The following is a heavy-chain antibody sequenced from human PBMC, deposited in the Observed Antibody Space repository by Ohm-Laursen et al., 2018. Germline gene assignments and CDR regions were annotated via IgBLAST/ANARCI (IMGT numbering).Heavy chain of an antibody. V-gene: IGHV4-34*01. CDR2: INHSGST. J-gene: IGHJ6*02. CDR3: ARCGRIAARQRGYYGMDV. D-gene: IGHD6-6*01. Sequence: SQTLSLTWAVYGGSFRGYYWSWIRQPPGKGLEWIGEINHSGSTNYNPSLKSRVTISVDTSKNQFSLKLSSVTAADTAVYYCARCGRIAARQRGYYGMDVWGQGTTVTVSS. CDR1: GGSFRGYY.